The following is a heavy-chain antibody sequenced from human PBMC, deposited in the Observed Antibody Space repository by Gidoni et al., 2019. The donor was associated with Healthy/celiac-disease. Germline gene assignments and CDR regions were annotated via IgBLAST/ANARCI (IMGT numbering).Heavy chain of an antibody. CDR2: RSYEGSNK. CDR3: ARADFYGSGSYRYYFDY. V-gene: IGHV3-30*01. Sequence: QVQLVESGGGVVQPGRSLRLSCAASGLTFSSYAMHWVRQAPGKGLEWVAVRSYEGSNKYYADSVKGRFTISRDNSKNTLYLQMNSLRAEDTAVYYCARADFYGSGSYRYYFDYWGQGTLVTVSS. CDR1: GLTFSSYA. J-gene: IGHJ4*02. D-gene: IGHD3-10*01.